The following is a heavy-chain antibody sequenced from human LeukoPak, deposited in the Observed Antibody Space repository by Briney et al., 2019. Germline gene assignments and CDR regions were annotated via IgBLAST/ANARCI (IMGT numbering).Heavy chain of an antibody. CDR1: GGSISSSSYY. V-gene: IGHV4-39*07. CDR2: ISHSGST. Sequence: SETLSLTCTVSGGSISSSSYYWGWIRQPPGKGLEWIGEISHSGSTNYNPSLKSRVTISVDTSKNQFSLKLSSVTAADTAVYYCARASTGTLDYWGQGTLVTVSS. J-gene: IGHJ4*02. D-gene: IGHD1-1*01. CDR3: ARASTGTLDY.